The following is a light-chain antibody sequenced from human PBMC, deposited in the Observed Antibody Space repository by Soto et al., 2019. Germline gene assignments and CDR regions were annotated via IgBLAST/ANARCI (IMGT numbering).Light chain of an antibody. J-gene: IGKJ2*01. Sequence: DIQLTQSPSSLPASVGDRVTITCQPSQDITNFLNWYQQKPGKAPRLLIAGASKLETGVPSRFSGSRSGTDYTFTIGSLQPEDIATYYCQHYANLPYTFGQGTKLEI. V-gene: IGKV1-33*01. CDR3: QHYANLPYT. CDR2: GAS. CDR1: QDITNF.